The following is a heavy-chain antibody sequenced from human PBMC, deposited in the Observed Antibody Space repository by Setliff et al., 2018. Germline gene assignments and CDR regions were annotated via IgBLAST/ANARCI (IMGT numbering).Heavy chain of an antibody. CDR3: ARRRYYDSSGYYYFDY. Sequence: PGESLKISCKASGYSFPSYWIGWVRQVPGKGLEWMGIIYPGDSDTRYSPSFQGQVTISADKSISTAYLQWSSLKASDTAMYYCARRRYYDSSGYYYFDYWGQGTLVTVSS. CDR1: GYSFPSYW. V-gene: IGHV5-51*01. J-gene: IGHJ4*02. D-gene: IGHD3-22*01. CDR2: IYPGDSDT.